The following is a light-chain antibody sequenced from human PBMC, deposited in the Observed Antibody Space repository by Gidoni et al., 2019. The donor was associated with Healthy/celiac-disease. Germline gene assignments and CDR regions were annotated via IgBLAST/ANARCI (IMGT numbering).Light chain of an antibody. CDR3: QQYGSSPPVT. V-gene: IGKV3-20*01. J-gene: IGKJ5*01. CDR2: GAS. Sequence: EIVLTQSPGTLSLSPGERATLSCRASQSVSSSHLAWYQQKPGQAPRLLIYGASSRATGIPDRFSGSGSGTDFTLTISRLEPEDFAVYYCQQYGSSPPVTFXQXTRLXIK. CDR1: QSVSSSH.